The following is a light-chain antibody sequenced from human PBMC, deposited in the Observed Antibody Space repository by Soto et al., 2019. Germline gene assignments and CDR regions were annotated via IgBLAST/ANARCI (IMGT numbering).Light chain of an antibody. V-gene: IGLV1-47*02. CDR2: NNN. Sequence: QSVLTQPPSASGTPGQRVTISCSGSSFNIGSNSVYWYQQLPGTAPKLLIYNNNQRPSGVPDRFSGSKSDTSASLAISGLRSEDEADYYCAACDDSRSGYVFGSGTNLTVL. J-gene: IGLJ1*01. CDR1: SFNIGSNS. CDR3: AACDDSRSGYV.